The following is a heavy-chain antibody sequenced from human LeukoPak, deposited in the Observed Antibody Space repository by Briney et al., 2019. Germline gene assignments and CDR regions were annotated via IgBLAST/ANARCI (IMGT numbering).Heavy chain of an antibody. V-gene: IGHV4-4*02. Sequence: PSGTLSLTCAVSGGSISSSNWWSWVRQPPGKGLEWIGEIYHSGSTNYNPSLKSRVTISVDKSKNQFSLKLSSVTAADTAVYYCARAPRIAVAGYYFDYWGQGTLVTVSS. CDR2: IYHSGST. CDR1: GGSISSSNW. J-gene: IGHJ4*02. CDR3: ARAPRIAVAGYYFDY. D-gene: IGHD6-19*01.